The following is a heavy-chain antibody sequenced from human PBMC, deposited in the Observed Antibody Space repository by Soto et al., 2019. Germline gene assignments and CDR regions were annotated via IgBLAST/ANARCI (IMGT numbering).Heavy chain of an antibody. CDR3: ARAESSHYFDY. CDR2: IYYSGST. J-gene: IGHJ4*02. V-gene: IGHV4-31*03. Sequence: LTCTVSGGATSRSGYYWSWIRQHPGKGLEWIGYIYYSGSTYYNPSLKSRVTISADTSKNQFSLKLSSVTAADTAMYYCARAESSHYFDYWGQGTLVTVYS. CDR1: GGATSRSGYY. D-gene: IGHD6-6*01.